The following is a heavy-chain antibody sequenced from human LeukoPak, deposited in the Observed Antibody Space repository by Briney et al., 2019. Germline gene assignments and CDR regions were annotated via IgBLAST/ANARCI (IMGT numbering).Heavy chain of an antibody. Sequence: PGGSLRLSCAASGFTFSSYSMNWVRQAPGKGLEWVSYISSSSSTIYYADSVKGRFTISRDNAKNSLYLQMNSLRAEDTAVYYRARDLAVAGPDYWGQGTLVTVSS. CDR2: ISSSSSTI. J-gene: IGHJ4*02. CDR3: ARDLAVAGPDY. V-gene: IGHV3-48*01. D-gene: IGHD6-19*01. CDR1: GFTFSSYS.